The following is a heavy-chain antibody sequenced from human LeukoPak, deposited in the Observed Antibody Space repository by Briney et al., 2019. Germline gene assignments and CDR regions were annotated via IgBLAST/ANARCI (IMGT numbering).Heavy chain of an antibody. V-gene: IGHV1-69*13. CDR2: IIPIFGTA. CDR1: GYTFTSYG. D-gene: IGHD4-17*01. Sequence: EASVKVSCKASGYTFTSYGISWVRQAPGQGLEWMGGIIPIFGTANYAQKFQGRVTITADESTSTAYMELGSLRSEDTAVYYCASGAGGDYVWFDSWGQGTLVTVSS. CDR3: ASGAGGDYVWFDS. J-gene: IGHJ5*01.